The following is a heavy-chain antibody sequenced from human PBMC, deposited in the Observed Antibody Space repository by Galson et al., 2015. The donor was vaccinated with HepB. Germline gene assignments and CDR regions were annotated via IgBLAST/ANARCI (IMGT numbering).Heavy chain of an antibody. CDR1: GFAFDNHA. CDR3: AKGYGLFDS. Sequence: SLRLSCAASGFAFDNHAMSWVRQAPGRGLDWISGITGNGDSTFYADSVKGRFTVSKDNSDNMLFLQMNSLRAEDAGLYFCAKGYGLFDSWGQGILVTVSS. V-gene: IGHV3-23*01. J-gene: IGHJ5*01. CDR2: ITGNGDST. D-gene: IGHD3-16*01.